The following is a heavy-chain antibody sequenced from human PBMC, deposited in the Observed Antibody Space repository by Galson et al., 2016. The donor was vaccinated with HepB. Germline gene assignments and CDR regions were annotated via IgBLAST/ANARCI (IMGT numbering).Heavy chain of an antibody. CDR3: ARIGGYYDRSPNYTLGY. D-gene: IGHD3-22*01. CDR1: GGTFPYYE. CDR2: LILIFGTP. V-gene: IGHV1-69*13. J-gene: IGHJ4*02. Sequence: SVKVSCKASGGTFPYYEISWVRQAPGQGLEWMGGLILIFGTPDYAQKFLGRITITADESTNTAYMELSSLRSEDTAVYYCARIGGYYDRSPNYTLGYWGQGTLVTVSS.